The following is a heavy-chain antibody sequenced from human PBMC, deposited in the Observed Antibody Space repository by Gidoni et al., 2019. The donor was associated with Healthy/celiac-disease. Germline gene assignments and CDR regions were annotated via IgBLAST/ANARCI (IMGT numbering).Heavy chain of an antibody. V-gene: IGHV4-59*01. D-gene: IGHD2-2*01. Sequence: ISSYYWSWIRQPPGKGLEWIGYIYYSGSTNYNPSLKSRVTISVDTSKNQFSLKLSSVTAADTAVYYCAREGCSTSCSFDYWGQGTLVTVSS. CDR2: IYYSGST. CDR3: AREGCSTSCSFDY. CDR1: ISSYY. J-gene: IGHJ4*02.